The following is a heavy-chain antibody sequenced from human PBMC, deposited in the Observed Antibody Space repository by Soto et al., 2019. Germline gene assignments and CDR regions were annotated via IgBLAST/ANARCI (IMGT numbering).Heavy chain of an antibody. CDR2: INRDANDI. D-gene: IGHD3-10*02. Sequence: EVQLVESGGGLVQPGGSLRLSCEASRGAFGDYWMHWVRQAPGKGLVWVSRINRDANDIIYADSVKGRFTASRDNAKKRVLLQMNSLSGEDTAVYYCARDVPHKGFDSWGQGTLVTVSS. V-gene: IGHV3-74*01. CDR1: RGAFGDYW. J-gene: IGHJ5*01. CDR3: ARDVPHKGFDS.